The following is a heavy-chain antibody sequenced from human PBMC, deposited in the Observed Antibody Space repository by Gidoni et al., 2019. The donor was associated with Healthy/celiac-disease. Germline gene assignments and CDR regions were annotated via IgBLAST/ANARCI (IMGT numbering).Heavy chain of an antibody. CDR1: GFTFSSYG. V-gene: IGHV3-30*18. D-gene: IGHD1-1*01. CDR3: AKDRWRPNWRIGVSYYYYGMDV. CDR2: ISYDGSNK. Sequence: QVQLVESGGGVVQPGRSLRLSCAASGFTFSSYGMHWVRQAPGKGLEWVAVISYDGSNKYYANSVKGRFTISRDNSKNTLYLQMNSLRAEDTAVYYCAKDRWRPNWRIGVSYYYYGMDVWGQGTTVTVSS. J-gene: IGHJ6*02.